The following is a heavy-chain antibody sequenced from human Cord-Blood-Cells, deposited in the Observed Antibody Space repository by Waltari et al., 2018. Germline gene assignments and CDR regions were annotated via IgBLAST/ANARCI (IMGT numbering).Heavy chain of an antibody. CDR3: ARDLAVGYSGYGFDY. J-gene: IGHJ4*02. CDR2: IIPILGIA. D-gene: IGHD5-12*01. V-gene: IGHV1-69*08. Sequence: QVQLVQSGAEVKKPGSLVKVSCKASGGTFSSYTISWVRQAPGQGLEWMGRIIPILGIANYAQKFQGRVTITADKSTSTAYMELSSLRSEDTAVYYCARDLAVGYSGYGFDYWGQGTLVTVSS. CDR1: GGTFSSYT.